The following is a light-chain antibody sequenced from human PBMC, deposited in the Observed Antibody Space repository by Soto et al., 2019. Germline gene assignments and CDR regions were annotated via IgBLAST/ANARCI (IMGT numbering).Light chain of an antibody. V-gene: IGKV3-20*01. Sequence: ELVVTQSPGTLPLSPGERATLSCRASQSVSSSYLASYQQKPGQAPRLLNYGVSSRATGIPDRFSGSGSGTDFTLTISRLEPEDIAEDYCQQYGSSPPTFGQGAKVDSK. CDR2: GVS. CDR3: QQYGSSPPT. CDR1: QSVSSSY. J-gene: IGKJ1*01.